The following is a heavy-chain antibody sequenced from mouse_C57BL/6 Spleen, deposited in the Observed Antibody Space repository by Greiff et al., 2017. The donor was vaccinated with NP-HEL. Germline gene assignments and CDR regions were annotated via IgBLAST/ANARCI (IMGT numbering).Heavy chain of an antibody. CDR1: GYSFTSGYH. V-gene: IGHV3-6*01. D-gene: IGHD1-1*01. CDR2: ISYDGSN. Sequence: DVQLQESGPGLVKPSQSLSLTCSVTGYSFTSGYHWYWIRQFPGNILEWMGYISYDGSNNYTPSLKNRIFITCNTSNNQFFLKLNSVTTEDTAKYYCARVGFYYSGSSDPWGQGTLVTVSA. J-gene: IGHJ3*01. CDR3: ARVGFYYSGSSDP.